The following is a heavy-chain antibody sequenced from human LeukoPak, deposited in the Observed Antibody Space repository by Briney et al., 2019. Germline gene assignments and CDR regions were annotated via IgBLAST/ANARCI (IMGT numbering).Heavy chain of an antibody. J-gene: IGHJ5*02. V-gene: IGHV4-39*01. CDR2: IYYSGST. D-gene: IGHD6-13*01. CDR3: ARRGPRQQLVESVHNWFDP. CDR1: GGSISSSSYY. Sequence: PSETLSLTCTVPGGSISSSSYYWGWIRQPPGKGLEWIGSIYYSGSTYYNPSLKSRVTISVDTSKNQFSLKLSSVTAADTAVYYCARRGPRQQLVESVHNWFDPWGQGTLVTVSS.